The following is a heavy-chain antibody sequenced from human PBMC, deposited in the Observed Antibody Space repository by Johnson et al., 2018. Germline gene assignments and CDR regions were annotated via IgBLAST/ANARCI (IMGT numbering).Heavy chain of an antibody. D-gene: IGHD2-21*01. Sequence: VQLVESGGGLVQPGGSLRLSCSASGFSFSKYDMHWVRPRTGKGLEWVSAIGSAGDTYYPNAVKGRFTISRENAKNSLFLQMNSLTAGDTAVYYCTRGDLSYSGMDVWGQGTTVTVSS. CDR3: TRGDLSYSGMDV. J-gene: IGHJ6*02. V-gene: IGHV3-13*01. CDR1: GFSFSKYD. CDR2: IGSAGDT.